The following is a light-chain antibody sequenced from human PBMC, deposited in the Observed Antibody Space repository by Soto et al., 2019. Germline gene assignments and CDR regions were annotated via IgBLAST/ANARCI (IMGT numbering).Light chain of an antibody. CDR1: QSVSSN. J-gene: IGKJ5*01. Sequence: EIVMTQSPATLSVSPGERATLSCRASQSVSSNLAWYQQKPGQAPRLLIYGASIRATGIPARFSGSGSWTEFTLTISSLQSEDFAVYYCQQYNTWPPFTFGQGTRLEI. CDR3: QQYNTWPPFT. V-gene: IGKV3-15*01. CDR2: GAS.